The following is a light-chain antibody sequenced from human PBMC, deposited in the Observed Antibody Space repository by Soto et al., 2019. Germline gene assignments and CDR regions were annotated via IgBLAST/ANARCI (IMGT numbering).Light chain of an antibody. CDR2: EVS. Sequence: QSALTQPASVSGSPGQSITISCTGSSSDVGGYNYVSWYQNHPGTAPKLMIYEVSNRPSGVSNRFSGPKSGNTASLTISGLQAEDEADYYCSSYTSSSALVFGGGTKVTVL. V-gene: IGLV2-14*01. CDR3: SSYTSSSALV. CDR1: SSDVGGYNY. J-gene: IGLJ2*01.